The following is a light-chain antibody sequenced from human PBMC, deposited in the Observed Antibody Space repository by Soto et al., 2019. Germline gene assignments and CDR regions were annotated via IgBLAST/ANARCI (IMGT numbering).Light chain of an antibody. Sequence: QSVLTQPASVSGSPGQSITISCTGTSSDVGGSNYVSWYQQHPGKAPKLMIYDVNNRPSGISNRFSGSQSVNTASLTISGLQAEDEADYYCSSYRSGSTLVFGGGTKLTVL. CDR3: SSYRSGSTLV. CDR1: SSDVGGSNY. CDR2: DVN. V-gene: IGLV2-14*01. J-gene: IGLJ2*01.